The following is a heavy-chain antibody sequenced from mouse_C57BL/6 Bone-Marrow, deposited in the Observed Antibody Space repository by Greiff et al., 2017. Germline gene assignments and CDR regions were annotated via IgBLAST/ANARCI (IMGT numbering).Heavy chain of an antibody. Sequence: EVKVEESGGGLVQPGGSLKLSCAASGFTFSDYGMAWVRQAPRKGPEWVAFISNLAYSIYYADTVTGRFTISRENAKNTLYLEMSSLRSEDTAMYYCEREGTGAAWFAYWGQGTLVTVSA. V-gene: IGHV5-15*04. D-gene: IGHD4-1*01. CDR2: ISNLAYSI. CDR3: EREGTGAAWFAY. J-gene: IGHJ3*01. CDR1: GFTFSDYG.